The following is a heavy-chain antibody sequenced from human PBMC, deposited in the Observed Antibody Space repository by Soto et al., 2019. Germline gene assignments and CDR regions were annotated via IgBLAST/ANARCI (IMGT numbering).Heavy chain of an antibody. D-gene: IGHD6-19*01. Sequence: GGSLRLSCAASEFTFSSYSMNWVRQAPGKGLEWISYISSSSSTIYYADSVRGRFTISRDNAKNSLYLQMNSLRDEDTAVYYCARDSHPGWHFDYWGQGTLVTVSS. CDR2: ISSSSSTI. CDR1: EFTFSSYS. V-gene: IGHV3-48*02. J-gene: IGHJ4*02. CDR3: ARDSHPGWHFDY.